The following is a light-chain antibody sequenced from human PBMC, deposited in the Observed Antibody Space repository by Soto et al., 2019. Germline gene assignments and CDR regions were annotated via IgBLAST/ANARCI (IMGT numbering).Light chain of an antibody. CDR3: QQYMSYS. J-gene: IGKJ1*01. CDR2: KAS. Sequence: DIQMTQSPSTMSASVGDRVTITCRASQSISSWLAWYQQKPGKAPKLLIYKASTLKSGVPSRFSGSGSGTEFTLTISSLQPDDFATYYCQQYMSYSVGKGTKVDIK. V-gene: IGKV1-5*03. CDR1: QSISSW.